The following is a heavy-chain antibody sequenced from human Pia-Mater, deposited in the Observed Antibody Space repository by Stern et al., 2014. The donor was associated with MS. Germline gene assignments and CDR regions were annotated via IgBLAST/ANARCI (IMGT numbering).Heavy chain of an antibody. Sequence: VQLVESGPGLVKPSQTLSLTCSVSGGSISTVGYYWTWIRQHPGKGLEWSGYSYHSGSPYYNPSLKRRASISVDTSKNQFSLNVTSVTAADTALYYCARSDRLWGSFDYWGQGTLVTVSS. CDR2: SYHSGSP. J-gene: IGHJ4*02. V-gene: IGHV4-31*03. CDR3: ARSDRLWGSFDY. CDR1: GGSISTVGYY. D-gene: IGHD3-16*01.